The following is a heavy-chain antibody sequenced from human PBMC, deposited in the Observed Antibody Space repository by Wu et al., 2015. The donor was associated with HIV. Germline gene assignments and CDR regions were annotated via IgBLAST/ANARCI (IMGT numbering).Heavy chain of an antibody. J-gene: IGHJ3*02. CDR3: ARIRDWALHDAFDI. V-gene: IGHV1-2*02. CDR2: INPNSGDT. CDR1: GYTFTGFY. D-gene: IGHD3/OR15-3a*01. Sequence: VKKPGASVKVSCKASGYTFTGFYLHWVRQAPGQGLEWMGWINPNSGDTNYAQKFRGRVTMTRDTSISTAYLELSRLRYDDTAVYYCARIRDWALHDAFDIWGQGTMVTVSS.